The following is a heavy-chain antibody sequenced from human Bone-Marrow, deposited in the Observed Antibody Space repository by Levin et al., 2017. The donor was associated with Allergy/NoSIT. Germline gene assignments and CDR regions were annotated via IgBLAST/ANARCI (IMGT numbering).Heavy chain of an antibody. CDR2: ISGSGGST. J-gene: IGHJ6*02. CDR3: AKVMGRIVVVPAAHYYYYYGMDV. Sequence: ASVKVSCAASGFTFSSYAMSWVRQAPGKGLEWVSAISGSGGSTYYADSVKGRFTISRDNSKNTLYLQMNSLRAEDTAVYYCAKVMGRIVVVPAAHYYYYYGMDVWGQGTTVTVSS. CDR1: GFTFSSYA. V-gene: IGHV3-23*01. D-gene: IGHD2-2*01.